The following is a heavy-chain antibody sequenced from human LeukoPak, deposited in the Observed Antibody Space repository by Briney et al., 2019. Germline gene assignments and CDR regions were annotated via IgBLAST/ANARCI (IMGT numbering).Heavy chain of an antibody. CDR2: IIPILGTA. CDR1: GGTFSSYA. J-gene: IGHJ5*02. Sequence: GASVKVSCTASGGTFSSYAISWVRQAPGQGLEWMGGIIPILGTANYAQKFQGRVTITTDESTSTAYMELSSLRSEDTAVYYCARSYYGSGSYRNWFDPWGQGTLVAVSS. D-gene: IGHD3-10*01. V-gene: IGHV1-69*05. CDR3: ARSYYGSGSYRNWFDP.